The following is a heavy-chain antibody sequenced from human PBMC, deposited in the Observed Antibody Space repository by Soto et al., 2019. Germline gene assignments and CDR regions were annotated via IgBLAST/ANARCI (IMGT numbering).Heavy chain of an antibody. V-gene: IGHV4-39*01. D-gene: IGHD2-15*01. J-gene: IGHJ4*02. CDR3: AKVVVGATSHSDFDS. Sequence: KASETLSLTCTVSGGSIANNNHFWGWVRQPPGKGLEWIGSAAYSGGTYKNPSLKSRVTVSVDTSKNQFSLKLTSVTAADTAVYYCAKVVVGATSHSDFDSWGQGTLVTVSS. CDR2: AAYSGGT. CDR1: GGSIANNNHF.